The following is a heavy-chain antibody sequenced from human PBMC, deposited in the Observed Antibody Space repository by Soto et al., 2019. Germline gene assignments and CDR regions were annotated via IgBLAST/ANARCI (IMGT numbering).Heavy chain of an antibody. J-gene: IGHJ1*01. CDR3: AKGVSGWYLADYFQH. D-gene: IGHD6-19*01. V-gene: IGHV3-30*18. CDR1: GFTFSSYG. Sequence: QVQLVESGGGVVQPGRSLRLSCAASGFTFSSYGMHWVRQAPGKGLEWVAVISYDGSNKYYADSVKGRFTISRDNSKNTLYRQMNSLRAEDTAVYYCAKGVSGWYLADYFQHWGQGTLVTVSS. CDR2: ISYDGSNK.